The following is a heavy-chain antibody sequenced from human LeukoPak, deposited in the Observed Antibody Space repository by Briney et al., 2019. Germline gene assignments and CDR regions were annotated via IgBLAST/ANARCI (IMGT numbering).Heavy chain of an antibody. J-gene: IGHJ4*02. Sequence: ASVKVSCKASGYTFTGYFMHWVRQAPGLGFEWMGWINPKSGGTSYPQKFQGRLTMTRDTSISTAYMELSRLRSDDTAVYYCVPSANYYYFDYWGQGTLVTVSS. V-gene: IGHV1-2*02. CDR2: INPKSGGT. CDR3: VPSANYYYFDY. D-gene: IGHD4/OR15-4a*01. CDR1: GYTFTGYF.